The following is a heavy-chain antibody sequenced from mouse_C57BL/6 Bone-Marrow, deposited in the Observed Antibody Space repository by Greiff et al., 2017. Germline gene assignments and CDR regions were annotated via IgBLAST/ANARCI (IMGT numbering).Heavy chain of an antibody. CDR3: ALITTVVKGDFDY. Sequence: VQLQQSGTVLARPGASVKMSCKTSGYTFTSYWMHWVKQRPGQGLEWIGAIYPGNSDTSYNQKFKGKAKLTAVTSASTAYMELISLTNEDSAVYYCALITTVVKGDFDYWGQGTTLTVSS. D-gene: IGHD1-1*01. CDR2: IYPGNSDT. CDR1: GYTFTSYW. J-gene: IGHJ2*01. V-gene: IGHV1-5*01.